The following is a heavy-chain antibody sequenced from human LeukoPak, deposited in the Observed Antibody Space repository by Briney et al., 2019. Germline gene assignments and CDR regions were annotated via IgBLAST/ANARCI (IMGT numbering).Heavy chain of an antibody. CDR2: IYYSGST. J-gene: IGHJ4*02. V-gene: IGHV4-39*01. CDR1: GGSFSSYY. CDR3: ARHISGYSSSYFDY. Sequence: SETLSLTCAVYGGSFSSYYWGWIRQPPGKGLEWIGSIYYSGSTYYNPSLKSRVTISVDTSKNQFSLKLSSVTAADTAVYYCARHISGYSSSYFDYWGQGTLVTVSS. D-gene: IGHD6-13*01.